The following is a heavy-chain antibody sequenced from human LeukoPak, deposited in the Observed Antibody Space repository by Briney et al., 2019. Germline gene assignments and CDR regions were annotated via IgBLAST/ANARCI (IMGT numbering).Heavy chain of an antibody. CDR1: GFTFSSYS. J-gene: IGHJ4*02. V-gene: IGHV3-21*01. D-gene: IGHD3-22*01. Sequence: GGSLRLSCAASGFTFSSYSMNWVRQAPGKGLEWVSSISSSSSYIYYADSVKGRFTISRDNAKNSLYLQMNSLRAEDTAVYYCARDHYYYDSSGYYNVFDYWGQGTLVTVSS. CDR3: ARDHYYYDSSGYYNVFDY. CDR2: ISSSSSYI.